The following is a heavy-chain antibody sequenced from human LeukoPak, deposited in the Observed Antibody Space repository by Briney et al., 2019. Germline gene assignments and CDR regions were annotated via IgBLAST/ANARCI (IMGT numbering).Heavy chain of an antibody. V-gene: IGHV3-23*01. CDR1: GFTFSNYA. CDR3: AKWGDYDVLTGYYDPDY. Sequence: GGSLRLSCAASGFTFSNYAMSWVRQAPGKGLEWVSAITGSGGGIYYADSVKGRFTISRDNSKNTLYLQMNSLRAEDTAVYYCAKWGDYDVLTGYYDPDYWGQGTLVTVSS. J-gene: IGHJ4*02. CDR2: ITGSGGGI. D-gene: IGHD3-9*01.